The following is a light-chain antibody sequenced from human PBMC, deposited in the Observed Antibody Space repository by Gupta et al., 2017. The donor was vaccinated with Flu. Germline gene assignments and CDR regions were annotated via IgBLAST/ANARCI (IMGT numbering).Light chain of an antibody. CDR3: QQYGSSL. V-gene: IGKV3-20*01. Sequence: EIVLTQSPGTLSLSPGERATLSCRDSQSVSSSYLAWYQQKPGQAPRLLIYGASSRATGSPDRFSSSGSGTDFTLXSSRLEPEDFAVYYCQQYGSSLFGXGTKVDIK. J-gene: IGKJ3*01. CDR2: GAS. CDR1: QSVSSSY.